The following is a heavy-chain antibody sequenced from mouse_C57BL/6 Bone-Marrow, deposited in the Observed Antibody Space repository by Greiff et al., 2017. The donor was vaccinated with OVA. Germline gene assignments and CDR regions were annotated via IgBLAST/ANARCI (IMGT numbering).Heavy chain of an antibody. J-gene: IGHJ2*01. V-gene: IGHV8-8*01. CDR1: GFSLSTFGMG. D-gene: IGHD1-1*01. CDR2: IWWDDDK. CDR3: ARMPLYGSSYSYFDY. Sequence: QVTLKVSGPGILQPSQTLSLTCSFSGFSLSTFGMGVGWIRQPSGKGLEWLAHIWWDDDKYYNPALKSRLTISKDTSKNQVFLKLANVDTADTATYYCARMPLYGSSYSYFDYWGQGTTLTVSS.